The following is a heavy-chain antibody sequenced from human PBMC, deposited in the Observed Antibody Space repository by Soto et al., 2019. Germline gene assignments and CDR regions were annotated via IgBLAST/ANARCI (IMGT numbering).Heavy chain of an antibody. D-gene: IGHD3-16*01. CDR1: GFSLTDPKMG. Sequence: QVTVKESGPVLVKPTETLTLTCSVSGFSLTDPKMGVSWIRQPPGEALEWLAHIFANDERSYRPSLQTRLTISKDTSNSQVVLTVTNMDPVDTATYYCVRKLGGGTFDVWGQGTMVTVSS. CDR3: VRKLGGGTFDV. CDR2: IFANDER. V-gene: IGHV2-26*01. J-gene: IGHJ3*01.